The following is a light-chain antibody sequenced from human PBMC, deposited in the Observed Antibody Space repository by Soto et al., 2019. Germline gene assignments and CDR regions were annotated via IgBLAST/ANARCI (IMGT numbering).Light chain of an antibody. CDR1: QTISSW. CDR2: KAS. CDR3: QHYNSSSEE. Sequence: DIQMTQSPSTLSGSVGDRVTITCRASQTISSWLAWYQQKPGKAPKLLIYKASTLKSGVPSRFSGSGSVKEFTLAVSSLEHDDFATYCCQHYNSSSEELGQVTEVDIK. V-gene: IGKV1-5*03. J-gene: IGKJ1*01.